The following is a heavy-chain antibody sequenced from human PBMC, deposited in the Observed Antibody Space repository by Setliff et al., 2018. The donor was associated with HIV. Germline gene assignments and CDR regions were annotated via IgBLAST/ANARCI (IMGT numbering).Heavy chain of an antibody. CDR1: GGSISSSTDY. CDR3: AREERKAPAGSGYYYYGMDV. Sequence: SETLSLTCIVSGGSISSSTDYWAWIRQPPGKGPDYIGSIYSSGSTNYNPSLKSRVTISVDTSKRQFSLKLSSVTAADTAVYYCAREERKAPAGSGYYYYGMDVWGQGTMVTVSS. V-gene: IGHV4-39*07. CDR2: IYSSGST. D-gene: IGHD6-13*01. J-gene: IGHJ6*02.